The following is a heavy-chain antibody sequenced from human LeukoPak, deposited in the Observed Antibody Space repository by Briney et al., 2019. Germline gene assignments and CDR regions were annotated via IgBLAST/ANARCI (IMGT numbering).Heavy chain of an antibody. CDR1: GYSISSGYY. Sequence: SEALSLTCTVSGYSISSGYYWGWIRQPPGKGLEWIGSIYHSGSTYYNPSLKSRVTISIDTSKNQFSLKLSSVTAADTAVYYCARNDDWLKSGFDPWGQGTLVTVSS. D-gene: IGHD3-9*01. J-gene: IGHJ5*02. V-gene: IGHV4-38-2*02. CDR2: IYHSGST. CDR3: ARNDDWLKSGFDP.